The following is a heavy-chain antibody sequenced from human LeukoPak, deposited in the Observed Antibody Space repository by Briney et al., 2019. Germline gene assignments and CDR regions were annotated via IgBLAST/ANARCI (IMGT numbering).Heavy chain of an antibody. Sequence: GGSLRLSCAASGFTFSSYAMSWVRQAPGKGLEWVSDISGSGGSTYYADSVKGRFTISRDKSKNTLYLQMNSLRAEDTAVYYCAGLASGWAVAAKRYFDYWGQGTLVTVSS. CDR1: GFTFSSYA. V-gene: IGHV3-23*01. CDR3: AGLASGWAVAAKRYFDY. D-gene: IGHD6-19*01. J-gene: IGHJ4*02. CDR2: ISGSGGST.